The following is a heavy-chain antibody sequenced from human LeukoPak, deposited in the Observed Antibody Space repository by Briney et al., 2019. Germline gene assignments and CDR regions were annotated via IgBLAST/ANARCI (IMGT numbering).Heavy chain of an antibody. V-gene: IGHV3-64D*06. D-gene: IGHD6-13*01. CDR1: GFIISNYA. CDR2: ISANGGSS. CDR3: VKDLYRGDTSSWYYFDY. Sequence: GGSLRLSCSASGFIISNYAMHWVRQAPGKGLEYVSAISANGGSSYYADSVKGRFTISRDNSKNTLYLQMSSLRAEDTAIYHCVKDLYRGDTSSWYYFDYWGQGTLVTVSS. J-gene: IGHJ4*02.